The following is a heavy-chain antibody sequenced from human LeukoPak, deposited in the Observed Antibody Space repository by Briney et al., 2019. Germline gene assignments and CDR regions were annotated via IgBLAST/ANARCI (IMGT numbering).Heavy chain of an antibody. J-gene: IGHJ4*02. V-gene: IGHV4-39*01. D-gene: IGHD2-21*02. CDR3: ARAYCGGDCNFDY. CDR1: GGSISSSSYY. CDR2: IYYSGST. Sequence: SETLSLTCTVSGGSISSSSYYWGWIRQPPGTGLEWIGSIYYSGSTYYNPSLKSRVTISVDTSKNQFSLKLSSMTAADTAVYYCARAYCGGDCNFDYWGQGTLVTVSS.